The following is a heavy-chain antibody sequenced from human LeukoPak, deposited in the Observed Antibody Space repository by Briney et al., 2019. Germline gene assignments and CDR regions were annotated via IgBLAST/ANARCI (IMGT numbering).Heavy chain of an antibody. Sequence: GESLKISCKGSGYSSTSYWIGWVRQMPGKGLEWMGIIYPGDSDTRYSPSFQGQVTISADKSISTAYLQWSSLKASDTAMYYCARLYIAAAGTGRWFDPWGQGTLVTVSS. D-gene: IGHD6-13*01. CDR2: IYPGDSDT. CDR1: GYSSTSYW. J-gene: IGHJ5*02. CDR3: ARLYIAAAGTGRWFDP. V-gene: IGHV5-51*01.